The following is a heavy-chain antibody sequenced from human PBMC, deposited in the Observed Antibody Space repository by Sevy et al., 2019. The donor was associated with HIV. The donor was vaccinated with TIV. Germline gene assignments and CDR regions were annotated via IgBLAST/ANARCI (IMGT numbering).Heavy chain of an antibody. CDR3: ARAVFSTSGTYYFDY. Sequence: SETLSLTCIVSGASITTNYWSWIRQPAGKGLELIGRIYNRGNTDYNTNYNPSLESRVSMSIDTSKNQFSLNLSSVTVADMAVYYCARAVFSTSGTYYFDYWGQGTLVTVSS. CDR1: GASITTNY. CDR2: IYNRGNTDYNT. J-gene: IGHJ4*02. V-gene: IGHV4-4*07. D-gene: IGHD5-12*01.